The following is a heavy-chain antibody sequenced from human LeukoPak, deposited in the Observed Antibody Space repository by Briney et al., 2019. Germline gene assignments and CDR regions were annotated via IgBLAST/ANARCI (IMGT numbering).Heavy chain of an antibody. V-gene: IGHV3-7*04. J-gene: IGHJ4*02. CDR3: AREYSSSWFDY. CDR1: GFTFTSHW. D-gene: IGHD2-2*01. Sequence: GGSLRLSCAASGFTFTSHWMSWVRQAPGKGLEWVANIKQDVSGKYYVDSVKGRFTISRDNAKNSLYLQMNSLRAEDTATYYCAREYSSSWFDYWGQGTLVTVSS. CDR2: IKQDVSGK.